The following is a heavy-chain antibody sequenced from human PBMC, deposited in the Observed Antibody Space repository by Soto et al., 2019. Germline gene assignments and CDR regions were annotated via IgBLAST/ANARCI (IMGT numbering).Heavy chain of an antibody. CDR1: GGSISSGGYY. J-gene: IGHJ6*02. CDR2: IYYSGST. V-gene: IGHV4-31*03. CDR3: ARVAGVTIFGAVPPRMDV. D-gene: IGHD3-3*01. Sequence: SLTCTVSGGSISSGGYYWSWIRQHPGKGLEWIGYIYYSGSTYYNPSLKSRVTISVDTSKNQFSLKLSSVTAADTAVYYCARVAGVTIFGAVPPRMDVWGQGTTVTVSS.